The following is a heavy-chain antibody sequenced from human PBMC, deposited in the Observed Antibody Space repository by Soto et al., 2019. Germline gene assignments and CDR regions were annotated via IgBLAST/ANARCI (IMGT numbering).Heavy chain of an antibody. D-gene: IGHD5-12*01. J-gene: IGHJ4*02. V-gene: IGHV3-30*18. Sequence: GGSRRVSCAASGFTFSTYGLHWGRQAPGKGLEWVAIISYDGSNKYYADSVQGRFTISRDNSKNTLYLQMNSLRAEDTAVYFCAKDIHPGRGGDHYGGHYSGQGPLATVSS. CDR1: GFTFSTYG. CDR2: ISYDGSNK. CDR3: AKDIHPGRGGDHYGGHY.